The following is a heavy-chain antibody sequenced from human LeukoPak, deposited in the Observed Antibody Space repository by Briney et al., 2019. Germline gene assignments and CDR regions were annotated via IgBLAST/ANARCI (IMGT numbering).Heavy chain of an antibody. D-gene: IGHD1-1*01. J-gene: IGHJ4*02. CDR1: GFTFDDYA. V-gene: IGHV3-9*01. Sequence: GGSLRLSCAASGFTFDDYAMHWVRQAPGQGLESVSGISWNSGSIGYADSVKGRFTISRDNAKNALYLQMNSLRTEDTALYYCTKDIGRTTEYYFDYWGQGTLVTVSS. CDR2: ISWNSGSI. CDR3: TKDIGRTTEYYFDY.